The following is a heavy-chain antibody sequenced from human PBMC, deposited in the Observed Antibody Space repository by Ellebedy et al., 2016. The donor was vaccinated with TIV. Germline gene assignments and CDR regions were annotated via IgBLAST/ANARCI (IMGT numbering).Heavy chain of an antibody. V-gene: IGHV4-61*05. CDR2: IYYSGST. D-gene: IGHD3-10*01. Sequence: SETLSLTCTVSGGSINSSNCYWGWIRQPPGKGLEWIGYIYYSGSTNYNPSLKSRVTISVDTSKNQFSLKLSSVTAADTAVYYCARDYYGSSLDYWGQGTLVTVSS. J-gene: IGHJ4*02. CDR3: ARDYYGSSLDY. CDR1: GGSINSSNCY.